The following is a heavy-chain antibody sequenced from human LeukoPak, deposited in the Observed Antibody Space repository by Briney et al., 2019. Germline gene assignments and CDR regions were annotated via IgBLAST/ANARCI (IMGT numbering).Heavy chain of an antibody. CDR1: GGSFSGYY. CDR2: IYTSGST. J-gene: IGHJ4*02. Sequence: SETLSLTCAVYGGSFSGYYWSWIRQPAGKGLEWIGRIYTSGSTNYTPSLKSRVTMSVDTSKNQFSLKLSSVTAADTAVYYCASSPLYDILTGNYRPAYYFDYWGQGTLVTVSS. CDR3: ASSPLYDILTGNYRPAYYFDY. D-gene: IGHD3-9*01. V-gene: IGHV4-59*10.